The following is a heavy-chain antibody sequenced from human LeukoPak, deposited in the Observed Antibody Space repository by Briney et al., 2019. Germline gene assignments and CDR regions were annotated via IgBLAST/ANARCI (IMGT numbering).Heavy chain of an antibody. V-gene: IGHV3-23*01. CDR1: GFTFDDYA. CDR2: ISGSGGST. CDR3: AKVSIAARAAYDY. Sequence: GRSLRLSCAASGFTFDDYAMHWVRQAPGKGLEWVSAISGSGGSTYYADSVKGRFTISRDNSKNTLYLQMNSLRAEGTAVYYCAKVSIAARAAYDYWGQGTLVTVSS. D-gene: IGHD6-6*01. J-gene: IGHJ4*02.